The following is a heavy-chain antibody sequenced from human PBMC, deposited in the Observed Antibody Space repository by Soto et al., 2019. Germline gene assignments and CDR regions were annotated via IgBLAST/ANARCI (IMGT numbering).Heavy chain of an antibody. D-gene: IGHD3-22*01. CDR3: ARRRITMIVVVEDYYYGMDV. V-gene: IGHV1-3*01. CDR2: INAGNGNT. CDR1: GYTFTSYA. Sequence: SVKVYENAFGYTFTSYAMHWVRQAPGQRLEWMGWINAGNGNTKYSQKFQGRVTITRDTSASTAYMELSSLRSEDTAVYYCARRRITMIVVVEDYYYGMDVWGQGTTVTVSS. J-gene: IGHJ6*02.